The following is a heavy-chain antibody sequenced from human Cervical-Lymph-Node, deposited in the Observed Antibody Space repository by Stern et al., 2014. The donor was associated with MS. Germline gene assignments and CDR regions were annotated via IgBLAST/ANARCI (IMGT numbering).Heavy chain of an antibody. Sequence: VQLVQSGAEVKKPGSSVKVSCKASGVPFRNSSITWVRQAPGQGLEWMGGIIPLFGTTHYAQMFQGRVTITADESTITSYMELSSLRSEDTAVYYCARGGLYYYYSGMDVWGQGTTVTVSS. CDR3: ARGGLYYYYSGMDV. J-gene: IGHJ6*02. CDR1: GVPFRNSS. V-gene: IGHV1-69*01. CDR2: IIPLFGTT.